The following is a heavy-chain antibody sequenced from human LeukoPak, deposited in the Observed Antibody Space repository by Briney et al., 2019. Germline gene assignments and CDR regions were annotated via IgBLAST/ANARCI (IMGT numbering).Heavy chain of an antibody. CDR2: ISGSGVST. V-gene: IGHV3-23*01. Sequence: GGSLRLSCAASGFTFSSYAMSWVRQAPGKGLEWVSGISGSGVSTYYADSVKGRFTISRDNPKNNLYLQMNSLRAEDTAVYYCAKGLDIVVVVATLDYWGQGTLVTVSS. CDR3: AKGLDIVVVVATLDY. CDR1: GFTFSSYA. D-gene: IGHD2-15*01. J-gene: IGHJ4*02.